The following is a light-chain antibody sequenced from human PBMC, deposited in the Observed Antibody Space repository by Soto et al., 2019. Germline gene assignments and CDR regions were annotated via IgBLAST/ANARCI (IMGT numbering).Light chain of an antibody. CDR3: CSYAGSSYV. CDR1: SIDVGGYNY. Sequence: QSALTQPRSVSGSPGQSVTISCTGTSIDVGGYNYVSWYQQHPGKAPKLMIYDVSKRPSGVPDRFSGSKSGNTASLTISGLQAEDEADYYCCSYAGSSYVFGTGTKVTVL. J-gene: IGLJ1*01. V-gene: IGLV2-11*01. CDR2: DVS.